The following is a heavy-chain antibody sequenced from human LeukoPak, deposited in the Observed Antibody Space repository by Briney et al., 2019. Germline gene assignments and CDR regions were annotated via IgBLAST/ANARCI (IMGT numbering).Heavy chain of an antibody. CDR1: GGSFSGYY. CDR3: ARVLQGIAAAGTSNYFDY. D-gene: IGHD6-13*01. V-gene: IGHV4-34*01. CDR2: INHSGST. J-gene: IGHJ4*02. Sequence: SETLSLTCAVYGGSFSGYYWSWLRQPPGKGLEWIGEINHSGSTNYNPSLKSRVTMSVDTSKNQFSLKLSSVTAADTAVYYCARVLQGIAAAGTSNYFDYWGQGTLVTVSS.